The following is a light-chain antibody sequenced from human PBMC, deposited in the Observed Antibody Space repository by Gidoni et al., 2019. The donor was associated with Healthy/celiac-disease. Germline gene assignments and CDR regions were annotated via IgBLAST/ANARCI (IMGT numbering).Light chain of an antibody. J-gene: IGKJ3*01. Sequence: DIQMTQPPSSLSASVGDRVTITCRASQSISSYLNWYQQKPVKAPKLLIYAASSLQSGVPSRFSGSGSGKDFTLTISRLQPEDFTTYYCQQSYSTPFTFGPGTKVEIK. V-gene: IGKV1-39*01. CDR1: QSISSY. CDR2: AAS. CDR3: QQSYSTPFT.